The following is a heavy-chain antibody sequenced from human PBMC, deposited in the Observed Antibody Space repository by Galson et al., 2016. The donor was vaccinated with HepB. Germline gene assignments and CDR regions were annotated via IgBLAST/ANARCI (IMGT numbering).Heavy chain of an antibody. V-gene: IGHV4-31*03. CDR2: ISDRGSA. CDR1: AGTINTHGYF. J-gene: IGHJ4*02. Sequence: TLSLTCTVSAGTINTHGYFWSWIRQHPERGLEWIGYISDRGSAYFNLSLKSRTTISIDTSQNQFSLDLTSVTAADTAVYFCARYGSWTGFDYWGQGTLVTVSS. D-gene: IGHD3/OR15-3a*01. CDR3: ARYGSWTGFDY.